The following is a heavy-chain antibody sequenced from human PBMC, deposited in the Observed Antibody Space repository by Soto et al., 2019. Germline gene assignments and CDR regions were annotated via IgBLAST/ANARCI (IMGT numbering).Heavy chain of an antibody. CDR2: IGDIGDSA. CDR3: AKDVSYGGKRPYYFDY. V-gene: IGHV3-23*01. J-gene: IGHJ4*02. CDR1: GFTFSNYA. D-gene: IGHD4-17*01. Sequence: EVQLLESGGGLVQPGGSLRLSCEASGFTFSNYAMSWVRQAPGKGLEWVSGIGDIGDSAHYADSVKGRFTISRDNSKNTLYMQMNRLRAEDTAVYYCAKDVSYGGKRPYYFDYWGQGTLVTVSS.